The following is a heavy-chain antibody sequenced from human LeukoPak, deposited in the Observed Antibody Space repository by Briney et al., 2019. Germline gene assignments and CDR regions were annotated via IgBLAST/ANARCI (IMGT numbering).Heavy chain of an antibody. CDR2: IYYSGST. CDR3: ARQYYYDSSGYYSYYYYGMDV. V-gene: IGHV4-39*01. CDR1: GGSISSSSYY. D-gene: IGHD3-22*01. J-gene: IGHJ6*02. Sequence: SETLSLTCTVSGGSISSSSYYWGWIRQPPGKGLEWIVSIYYSGSTYYNPSLKSRVTISVDTSKNQFSPKLSSVTAADTAVYYCARQYYYDSSGYYSYYYYGMDVWGQGTTVTVSS.